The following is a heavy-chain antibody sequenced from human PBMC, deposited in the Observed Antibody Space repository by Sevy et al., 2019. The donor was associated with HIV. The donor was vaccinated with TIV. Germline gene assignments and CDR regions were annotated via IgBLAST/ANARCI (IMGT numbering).Heavy chain of an antibody. Sequence: GESLKISCKGSGYSFATYWIAWVRQMPGKGLEWMGIIYPDDSDTRYSPSFQGQVTISADKSISTAYLQWSTLKAYDTANYYCARGARGTLPSFYYYTLNVWGQGTTVTVSS. V-gene: IGHV5-51*01. CDR1: GYSFATYW. J-gene: IGHJ6*02. D-gene: IGHD1-1*01. CDR2: IYPDDSDT. CDR3: ARGARGTLPSFYYYTLNV.